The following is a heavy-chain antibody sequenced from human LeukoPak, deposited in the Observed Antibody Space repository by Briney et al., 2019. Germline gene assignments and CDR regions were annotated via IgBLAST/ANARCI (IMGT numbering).Heavy chain of an antibody. V-gene: IGHV4-4*02. CDR3: ARLDGDNPSPAFDI. J-gene: IGHJ3*02. CDR1: GGSITSSNW. D-gene: IGHD5-24*01. Sequence: SGTLSLTCAVSGGSITSSNWWSWVRQPPGKGLEWIGEIYHSGSTNYNPSLKSRVTISVDTSKNQFSLKLSSVTAADTAVYYCARLDGDNPSPAFDIWGQGTMVTVSS. CDR2: IYHSGST.